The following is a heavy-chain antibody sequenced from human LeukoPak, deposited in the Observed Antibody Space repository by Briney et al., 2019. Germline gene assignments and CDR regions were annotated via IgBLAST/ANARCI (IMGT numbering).Heavy chain of an antibody. J-gene: IGHJ4*02. CDR2: ISGSGGST. CDR1: GFTFSSYA. V-gene: IGHV3-23*01. Sequence: GGSLRLSCAASGFTFSSYAMSWVRQDPGKGLEWVSAISGSGGSTYYADSVKGRFTISRDNSKNTLYLQMNSLRAEDTAVYYCASLPRYSSSWYSYWGQGTLVTVSS. D-gene: IGHD6-13*01. CDR3: ASLPRYSSSWYSY.